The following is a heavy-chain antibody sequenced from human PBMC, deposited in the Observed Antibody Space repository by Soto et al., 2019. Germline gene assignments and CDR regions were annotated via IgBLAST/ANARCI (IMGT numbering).Heavy chain of an antibody. Sequence: GGSLRLSCAASGFIFSNYAMSWVRQAPGRGLEWVSAISGSGATTYYPDSVKGRFTISRDNSKNTLYLQMNNLRADDTAVYYCTKGGIPRRYNIPKVDFDYWGQGSLVTVFS. CDR2: ISGSGATT. J-gene: IGHJ4*02. CDR1: GFIFSNYA. D-gene: IGHD1-1*01. CDR3: TKGGIPRRYNIPKVDFDY. V-gene: IGHV3-23*01.